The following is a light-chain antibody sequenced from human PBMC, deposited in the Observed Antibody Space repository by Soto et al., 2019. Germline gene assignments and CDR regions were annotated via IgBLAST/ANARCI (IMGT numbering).Light chain of an antibody. Sequence: EVVMTQSPATLSVSPGERATLSCRASQSDGSNLAWYQQKPGQAPRLLIYDASTRATGIPARFSGSGSGTEFTLTISSLQSEDFAVYYCQQYNNWQTFGQGTKV. J-gene: IGKJ1*01. CDR3: QQYNNWQT. CDR2: DAS. V-gene: IGKV3-15*01. CDR1: QSDGSN.